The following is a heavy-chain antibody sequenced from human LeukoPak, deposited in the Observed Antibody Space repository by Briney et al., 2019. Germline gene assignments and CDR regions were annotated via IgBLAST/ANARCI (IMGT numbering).Heavy chain of an antibody. V-gene: IGHV4-39*01. CDR3: ARGRGFDY. CDR2: IYYSGST. Sequence: SETLSLTCTVSGGSISSSSYYWGWIRQPPGRGLEWIGSIYYSGSTYYNPSLKSRVTISVDTSKNQFSLKLSSVTAADTAVYYCARGRGFDYWGQGTLVTVSS. D-gene: IGHD3-10*01. CDR1: GGSISSSSYY. J-gene: IGHJ4*02.